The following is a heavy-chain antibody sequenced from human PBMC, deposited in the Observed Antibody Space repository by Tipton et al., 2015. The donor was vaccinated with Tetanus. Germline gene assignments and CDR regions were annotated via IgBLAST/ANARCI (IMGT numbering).Heavy chain of an antibody. CDR1: GGSISSYY. D-gene: IGHD3-22*01. CDR3: ARAYRDSSGYSLLDAFDI. Sequence: TLSLTCTVSGGSISSYYWSWIRQPAGKGLEWIGRIYTSGSTNYNPSLKSRVTMSVDTSKNQFSLKLSSVTAADTAVYYCARAYRDSSGYSLLDAFDIWGQGTMVTVSS. CDR2: IYTSGST. J-gene: IGHJ3*02. V-gene: IGHV4-4*07.